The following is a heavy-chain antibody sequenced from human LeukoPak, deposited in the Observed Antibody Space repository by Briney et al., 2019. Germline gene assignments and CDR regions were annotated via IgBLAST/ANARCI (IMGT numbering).Heavy chain of an antibody. CDR2: ISAGGATI. V-gene: IGHV3-23*01. D-gene: IGHD1-26*01. Sequence: GGSLRLSCAASGFTFSTYAMSWVRQAPGKGLEWVSAISAGGATIYYADPVKGRFTVSRDNSKNTLYLQINSLRAEDTAVYYCAKDSGGTYFYYYYYMDVWGKGTTVTVSS. J-gene: IGHJ6*03. CDR1: GFTFSTYA. CDR3: AKDSGGTYFYYYYYMDV.